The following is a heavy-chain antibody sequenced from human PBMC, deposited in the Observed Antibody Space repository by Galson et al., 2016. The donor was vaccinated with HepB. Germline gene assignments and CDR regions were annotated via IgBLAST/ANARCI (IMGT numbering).Heavy chain of an antibody. CDR1: GGSISSDYY. J-gene: IGHJ6*03. D-gene: IGHD6-19*01. V-gene: IGHV4-39*01. CDR2: IYSNEDT. CDR3: ATGIVVAGKMYYHYMDV. Sequence: ETLSLTCIVSGGSISSDYYWGWIRQSPGRGLEWIGSIYSNEDTFYSPSLKSRVTISVDTHKNQLSLRLDSVTAADTGLYYCATGIVVAGKMYYHYMDVWGQGILVTVSS.